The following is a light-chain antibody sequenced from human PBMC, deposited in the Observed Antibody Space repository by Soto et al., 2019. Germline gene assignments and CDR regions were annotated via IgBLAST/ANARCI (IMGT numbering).Light chain of an antibody. CDR3: ETWDFNTRV. CDR2: LEGSGSY. CDR1: SGHSSYI. V-gene: IGLV4-60*02. J-gene: IGLJ3*02. Sequence: QPVLTQSSSASASLGSSVKLTCTLSSGHSSYIIAWHQQQPGKAPRYLMKLEGSGSYNKGSEVPDRFSGSSSGADRYLTISILPLEDEADYYCETWDFNTRVFGGGTKLTVL.